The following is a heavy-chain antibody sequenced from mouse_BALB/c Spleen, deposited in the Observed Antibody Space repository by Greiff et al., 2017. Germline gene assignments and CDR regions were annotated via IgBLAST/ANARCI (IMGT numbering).Heavy chain of an antibody. CDR1: GYTFTDYA. CDR2: ISTYYGNT. J-gene: IGHJ4*01. CDR3: ARDSSGYVRYAMDY. V-gene: IGHV1-67*01. Sequence: QVQLKQSGPELVRPGVSVKISCKGSGYTFTDYAMHWVKQSHAKSLEWIGVISTYYGNTNYNQKFKGKATMTVDKSSSTAYMELARLTSEDSAIYYCARDSSGYVRYAMDYWGQGTSVTVSS. D-gene: IGHD3-2*01.